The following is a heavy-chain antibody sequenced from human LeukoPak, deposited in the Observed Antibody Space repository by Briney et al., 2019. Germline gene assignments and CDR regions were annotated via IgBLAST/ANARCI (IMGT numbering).Heavy chain of an antibody. V-gene: IGHV3-64D*06. CDR1: GFTFSTYA. Sequence: GGSLRLSCSASGFTFSTYAMHWVRQAPGKGLEYVSVVSSKGDSTYYADSVKGRFTVSRDNSKNTVYLQMSSLRPDDTAVYYCVKSHPYFDYWGQGTLVTVSS. J-gene: IGHJ4*02. CDR2: VSSKGDST. CDR3: VKSHPYFDY.